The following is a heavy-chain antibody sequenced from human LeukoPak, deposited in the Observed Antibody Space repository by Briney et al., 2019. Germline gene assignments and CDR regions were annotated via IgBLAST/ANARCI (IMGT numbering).Heavy chain of an antibody. V-gene: IGHV3-66*01. Sequence: GGSLRLSCAASGFTVSSNYMRWVRQAPGKGLEWVSVIYSGGSTYYADSVKGRFTISRDNSKNTLYLQMNSLRAEDTAVYYCARDWYYYDSSGHYNGYFDYWGQGTLVTVSS. CDR3: ARDWYYYDSSGHYNGYFDY. D-gene: IGHD3-22*01. J-gene: IGHJ4*02. CDR1: GFTVSSNY. CDR2: IYSGGST.